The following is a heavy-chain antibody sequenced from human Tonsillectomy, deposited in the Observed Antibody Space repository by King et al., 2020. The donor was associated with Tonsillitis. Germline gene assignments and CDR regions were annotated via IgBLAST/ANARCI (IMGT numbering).Heavy chain of an antibody. CDR1: EFTFSSYA. Sequence: VQLVESGGGVVQPGRSLRLSYAASEFTFSSYAMHWVRQPPGKGLEWVAVISYDGTNKFYADSVKGRFTISRDNSRNTLYLQMNSLRAVDTAVYYCARGIAVADPSDYWGQGTLVTVSS. CDR2: ISYDGTNK. D-gene: IGHD2-2*01. V-gene: IGHV3-30*04. J-gene: IGHJ4*02. CDR3: ARGIAVADPSDY.